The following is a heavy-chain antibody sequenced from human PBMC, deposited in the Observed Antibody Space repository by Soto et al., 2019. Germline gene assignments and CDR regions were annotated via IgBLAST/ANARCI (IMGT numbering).Heavy chain of an antibody. D-gene: IGHD6-19*01. J-gene: IGHJ5*02. CDR1: GFIFRSYG. CDR3: ASSAA. V-gene: IGHV3-33*01. Sequence: GGSLRLSCAASGFIFRSYGMHWVRQAPGKGLEWVAVIWYDGSNTYYADPVKGRFTISRDNSKNTLFLQMNSLRAEDTAVYYCASSAAWGRGTLVTVSS. CDR2: IWYDGSNT.